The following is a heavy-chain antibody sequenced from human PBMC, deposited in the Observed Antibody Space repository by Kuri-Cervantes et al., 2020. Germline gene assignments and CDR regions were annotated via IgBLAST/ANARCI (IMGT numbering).Heavy chain of an antibody. J-gene: IGHJ4*02. CDR1: GGTFSSYD. CDR3: ARDLYPSIPVAGL. V-gene: IGHV1-69*06. CDR2: ITPIFDTT. Sequence: SVKVSCKASGGTFSSYDINWVRQAPGQGLEWMGGITPIFDTTNYAQKFQGRVTITADKSTSTAYMELRSLRSEDTAVYFCARDLYPSIPVAGLWGQGTLVTVSS. D-gene: IGHD6-19*01.